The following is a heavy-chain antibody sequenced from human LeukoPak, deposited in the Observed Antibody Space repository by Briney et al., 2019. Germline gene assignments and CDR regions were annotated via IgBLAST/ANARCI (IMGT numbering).Heavy chain of an antibody. V-gene: IGHV1-2*02. CDR1: GYTFTDYY. Sequence: ASVKVSCKASGYTFTDYYMHWVRQVPGQGLECMGWIHPRSGETNYAQKFQGRLTMTRDTSISTAYMELSSLKSDGTALYYCARLPTGVAGTVDCWGQGTLVTVSS. CDR3: ARLPTGVAGTVDC. D-gene: IGHD6-19*01. CDR2: IHPRSGET. J-gene: IGHJ4*02.